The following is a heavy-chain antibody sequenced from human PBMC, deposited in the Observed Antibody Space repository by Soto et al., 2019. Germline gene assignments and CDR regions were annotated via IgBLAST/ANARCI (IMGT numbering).Heavy chain of an antibody. CDR1: GGSISSGGYY. D-gene: IGHD3-16*01. Sequence: SQTLSLTCTVSGGSISSGGYYWSWIRQHPGKGLEWIGYIYYSGSTYYNPSLKSRVTISVDTSKNHLSLTLSSVTAGDAAVYYCDRGHKGGKYSGLDVQGQGTPVTVPS. CDR3: DRGHKGGKYSGLDV. CDR2: IYYSGST. V-gene: IGHV4-31*03. J-gene: IGHJ6*02.